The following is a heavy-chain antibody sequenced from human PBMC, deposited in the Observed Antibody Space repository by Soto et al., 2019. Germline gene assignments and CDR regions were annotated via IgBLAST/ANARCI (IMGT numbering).Heavy chain of an antibody. CDR3: ARDRRSLYYYYGMDV. CDR1: GFTFSSYS. D-gene: IGHD4-17*01. V-gene: IGHV3-21*01. Sequence: GVSLRLSCAASGFTFSSYSMNWVRQAPGKGLEWVSSISSSSSYIYYADSVKGRFTISRDNAKNSLYLHMNGLRAEETAVYYCARDRRSLYYYYGMDVWGRGTTGTVSS. CDR2: ISSSSSYI. J-gene: IGHJ6*02.